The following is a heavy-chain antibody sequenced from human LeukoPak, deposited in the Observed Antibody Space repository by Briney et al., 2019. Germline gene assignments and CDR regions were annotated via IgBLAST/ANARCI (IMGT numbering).Heavy chain of an antibody. J-gene: IGHJ4*02. V-gene: IGHV1-18*01. Sequence: GASVKVSCKASGYTFTSYGISWVRQAPGQGLEWMGWISAYNGNTNYAQKLQGRVTMTTDTSTSTAYMELRSLRSDDTAVYYCAKDPAGLWFGEPSLAYWGQGTLVTVSS. CDR3: AKDPAGLWFGEPSLAY. D-gene: IGHD3-10*01. CDR2: ISAYNGNT. CDR1: GYTFTSYG.